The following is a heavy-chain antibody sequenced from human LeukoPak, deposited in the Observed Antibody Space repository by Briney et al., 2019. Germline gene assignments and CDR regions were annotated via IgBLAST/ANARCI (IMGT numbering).Heavy chain of an antibody. CDR3: ARGGSRGENYFDY. CDR2: SIPIFGTA. V-gene: IGHV1-69*05. D-gene: IGHD6-13*01. CDR1: GGTFSSYA. J-gene: IGHJ4*02. Sequence: SVKVSCKASGGTFSSYAISWVRQAPGQGLEWMGRSIPIFGTANYAQKFQGRVTITTDESTSTAYMELSSLRSEDTAVYYCARGGSRGENYFDYWGQGTLVTVSS.